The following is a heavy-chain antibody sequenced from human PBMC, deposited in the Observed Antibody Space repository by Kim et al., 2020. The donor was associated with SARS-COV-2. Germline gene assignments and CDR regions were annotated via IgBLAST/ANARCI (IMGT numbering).Heavy chain of an antibody. J-gene: IGHJ5*02. V-gene: IGHV3-11*04. D-gene: IGHD6-6*01. CDR1: GFHFSDYY. Sequence: GGSLRLSCAASGFHFSDYYMSWIRQSPGRGLEWLSYISGNTFNTYYADSVRGRFTISRDNAKNSVYLQMNSLRAEDTALYYCVKDRETSSSFFDNWGQGAQVTVS. CDR2: ISGNTFNT. CDR3: VKDRETSSSFFDN.